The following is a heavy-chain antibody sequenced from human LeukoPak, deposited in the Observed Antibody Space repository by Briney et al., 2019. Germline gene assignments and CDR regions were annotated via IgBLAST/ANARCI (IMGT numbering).Heavy chain of an antibody. D-gene: IGHD2/OR15-2a*01. CDR3: AKGAVSYPIGH. CDR1: GYTFTSNY. V-gene: IGHV1-46*01. CDR2: INPSGGST. Sequence: ASVKVSCKAFGYTFTSNYMHWVRQAPGQGLEWMGIINPSGGSTSYAQKFQGRVTMTRDMSPSTVYMELSSLRSEDTAVYYCAKGAVSYPIGHWGQGTLVTVSS. J-gene: IGHJ4*02.